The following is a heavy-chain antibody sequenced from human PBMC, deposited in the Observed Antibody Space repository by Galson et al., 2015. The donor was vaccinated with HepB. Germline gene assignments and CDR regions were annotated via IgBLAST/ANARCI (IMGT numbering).Heavy chain of an antibody. CDR1: GYTFSDYY. CDR3: LTSGTFDY. Sequence: VKVSCKVSGYTFSDYYMHWVQQAPGKGLEWMGLVDPEDGETIYAEKFQGRVTMTADTSTDTAYMELSSLRSEDTAVYYCLTSGTFDYWGQGTLVTVSS. CDR2: VDPEDGET. J-gene: IGHJ4*02. V-gene: IGHV1-69-2*01. D-gene: IGHD2-15*01.